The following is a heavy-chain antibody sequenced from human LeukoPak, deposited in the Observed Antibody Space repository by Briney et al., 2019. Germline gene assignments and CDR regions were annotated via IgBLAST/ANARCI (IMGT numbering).Heavy chain of an antibody. V-gene: IGHV3-23*01. CDR3: AKDGSFSAEYSQH. Sequence: GGTLRLSCAASGFTFSSFGMSWVRQAPGKGLEWVSAISSTGGTAYYADSVKGRFTISRDNSKNTLYLQMNSLRAEDTAIYYCAKDGSFSAEYSQHWGQGTLVTVSS. J-gene: IGHJ1*01. D-gene: IGHD1-26*01. CDR2: ISSTGGTA. CDR1: GFTFSSFG.